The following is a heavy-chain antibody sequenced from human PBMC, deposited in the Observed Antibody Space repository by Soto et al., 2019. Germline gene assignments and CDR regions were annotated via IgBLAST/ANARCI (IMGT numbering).Heavy chain of an antibody. Sequence: ASVKVSCKASGYTFTAYFMHWVRQAPGQGLEWMGKINRYNGGPNYARNFQGRVTMTRDTSISTAYMEMSSLRSDDTAIYFCLILGVTDGPNLDYWGQGTLVNVSS. CDR2: INRYNGGP. D-gene: IGHD1-26*01. CDR3: LILGVTDGPNLDY. J-gene: IGHJ4*02. V-gene: IGHV1-2*02. CDR1: GYTFTAYF.